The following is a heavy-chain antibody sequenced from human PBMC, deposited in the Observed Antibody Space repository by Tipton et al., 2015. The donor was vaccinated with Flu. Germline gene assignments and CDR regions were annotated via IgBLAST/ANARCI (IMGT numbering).Heavy chain of an antibody. Sequence: TLSLTCTVSGGFISGYFWTWVRQPPGRGLEWIGYISDSGSTKYTPSLKSRVTLSVDTSQNQLSLNLTSVTAADTAVYFCARAFCGIDCSLGVNAFDIWGQGTRVIVSS. J-gene: IGHJ3*02. V-gene: IGHV4-59*03. CDR1: GGFISGYF. CDR3: ARAFCGIDCSLGVNAFDI. D-gene: IGHD2-21*02. CDR2: ISDSGST.